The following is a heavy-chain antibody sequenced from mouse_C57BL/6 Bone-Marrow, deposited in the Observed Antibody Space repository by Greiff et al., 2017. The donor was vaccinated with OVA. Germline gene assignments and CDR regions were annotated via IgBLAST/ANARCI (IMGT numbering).Heavy chain of an antibody. CDR1: GYSFTGYY. D-gene: IGHD4-1*01. CDR2: INPSTGGT. V-gene: IGHV1-42*01. J-gene: IGHJ2*01. CDR3: ARARRSTTLTSYGFDY. Sequence: EVQLQQSGPELVKPGASVKISCKASGYSFTGYYMNWVKQSPEKSLEWIGEINPSTGGTTYNQKFKAKATLTVDKSSSTAYMQLKSLTSEDSAVYYCARARRSTTLTSYGFDYWGQGTTLTVSS.